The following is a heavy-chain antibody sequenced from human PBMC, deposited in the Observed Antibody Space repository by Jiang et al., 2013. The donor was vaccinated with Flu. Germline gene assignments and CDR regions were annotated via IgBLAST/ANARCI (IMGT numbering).Heavy chain of an antibody. CDR3: ARSHSPTLFDY. J-gene: IGHJ4*02. CDR2: IYYSGST. CDR1: GGSISSSSYY. V-gene: IGHV4-39*01. D-gene: IGHD5-18*01. Sequence: ETLSLTCTVSGGSISSSSYYWGWIRQPPGKGLEWIGSIYYSGSTYYNPSLKSRVTISVDTSKNQFSLKLSSVTAADTAVYYCARSHSPTLFDYWGQGTLVTVSS.